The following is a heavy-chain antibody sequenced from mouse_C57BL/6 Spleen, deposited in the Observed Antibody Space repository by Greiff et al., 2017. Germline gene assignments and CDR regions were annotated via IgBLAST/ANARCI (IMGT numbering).Heavy chain of an antibody. J-gene: IGHJ4*01. CDR3: ARDRGYDYDYYAMDY. CDR2: ISDGGSYT. Sequence: EVQLQESGGGLVKPGGSLKLSCAASGFTFSSYAMSWVRQTPEKRLEWVATISDGGSYTYYPDNVKGRFTISRDNAKNNLYLQMSHLKSEDTAMYYCARDRGYDYDYYAMDYWGQGTSVTVSS. CDR1: GFTFSSYA. D-gene: IGHD2-4*01. V-gene: IGHV5-4*01.